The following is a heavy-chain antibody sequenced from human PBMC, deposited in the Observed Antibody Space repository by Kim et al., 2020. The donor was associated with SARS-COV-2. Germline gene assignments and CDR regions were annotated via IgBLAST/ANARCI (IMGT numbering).Heavy chain of an antibody. CDR3: ARVDRDFWSGYSYGMDV. Sequence: ASVKVSCKASGYTFTGYYMHWVRQAPGQGLEWMGWINPNSGGTNYAQKFQGRVTMTRDTSISTAYMELSRLRSDDTAVYYCARVDRDFWSGYSYGMDVWGQGTTVTVSS. CDR1: GYTFTGYY. V-gene: IGHV1-2*02. J-gene: IGHJ6*02. CDR2: INPNSGGT. D-gene: IGHD3-3*01.